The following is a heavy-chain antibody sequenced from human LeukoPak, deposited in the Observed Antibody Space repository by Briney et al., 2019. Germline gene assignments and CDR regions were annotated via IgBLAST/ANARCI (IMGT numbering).Heavy chain of an antibody. Sequence: GRSLRLSCAASGFTFSSYSMIWVRQAPGKGLEWVSYISSSSSTIYYADSVKGRFTISRDNAKNSLYLQMNSLRDKDTAVYYCARDLSGRYAFDIWGQGTMVTVSS. J-gene: IGHJ3*02. V-gene: IGHV3-48*02. CDR3: ARDLSGRYAFDI. CDR1: GFTFSSYS. D-gene: IGHD3-10*01. CDR2: ISSSSSTI.